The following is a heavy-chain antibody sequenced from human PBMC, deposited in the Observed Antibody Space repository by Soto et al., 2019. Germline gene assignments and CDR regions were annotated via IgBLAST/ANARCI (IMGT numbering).Heavy chain of an antibody. J-gene: IGHJ3*01. CDR3: ARDREGVGAGLF. D-gene: IGHD1-26*01. Sequence: EVQLVESGVGLVKPGGSLRLSSAASGFTFSSYSMNWVRKAPGRGLEWVSSISSSSYIYYADSVKGRFTISRDNAKNSLYLQMNSLRAEDTAVYYCARDREGVGAGLFWGQGTMVTVSS. V-gene: IGHV3-21*01. CDR1: GFTFSSYS. CDR2: ISSSSYI.